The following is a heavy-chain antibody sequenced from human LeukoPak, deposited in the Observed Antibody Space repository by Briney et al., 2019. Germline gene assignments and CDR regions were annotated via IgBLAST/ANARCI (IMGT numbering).Heavy chain of an antibody. CDR1: RGSINDYF. V-gene: IGHV4-59*08. D-gene: IGHD6-13*01. CDR3: ARLHFAAAEEFDP. Sequence: SETLSLTCTVSRGSINDYFWSWIRQPPGKGLEWIGYIYNSGSTNYNPPLKSRVSISADTSKNQFTLNLSSVTAADTAVYYCARLHFAAAEEFDPWGQGTLVTVPS. J-gene: IGHJ5*02. CDR2: IYNSGST.